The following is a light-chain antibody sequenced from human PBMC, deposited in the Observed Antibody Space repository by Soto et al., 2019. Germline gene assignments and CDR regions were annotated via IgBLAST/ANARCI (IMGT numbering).Light chain of an antibody. Sequence: QSALTQPPSASGSPGQSVTISCTGTSSDIGAYNHVSWFQQHPGEAPKLIISEVNKRPSGVPDRFSGSKSGNTASLTVSGLQAEDEADYCCTSYGGRDNLMFGGGTKLTVL. V-gene: IGLV2-8*01. CDR3: TSYGGRDNLM. CDR1: SSDIGAYNH. CDR2: EVN. J-gene: IGLJ3*02.